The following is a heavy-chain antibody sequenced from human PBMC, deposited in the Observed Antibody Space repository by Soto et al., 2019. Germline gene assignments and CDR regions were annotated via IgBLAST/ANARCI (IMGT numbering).Heavy chain of an antibody. V-gene: IGHV4-30-2*01. Sequence: PSETLSLTCAGSGGSISSGGYSWSWIRQPPGKGLEWIGYIYHSRSTYYNPSLKSRVTISVDRSKNQFSLKLSSVTAADTAVYYCATQEVGGSYVYTFDPWGQGTLVTVSS. CDR3: ATQEVGGSYVYTFDP. D-gene: IGHD1-26*01. CDR2: IYHSRST. J-gene: IGHJ5*02. CDR1: GGSISSGGYS.